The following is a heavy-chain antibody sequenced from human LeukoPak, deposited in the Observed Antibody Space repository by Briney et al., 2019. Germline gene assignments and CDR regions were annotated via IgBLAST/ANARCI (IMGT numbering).Heavy chain of an antibody. CDR1: GGSISSSSYY. V-gene: IGHV4-39*07. CDR2: IYYSGST. CDR3: ARDPRFDP. Sequence: SETLSLTCTVSGGSISSSSYYWGWIRQPPGKGLEWIGSIYYSGSTYYNPSLKSRVTISVDTSKNQFSLKLSSVTAADTAVYYCARDPRFDPWGQGTLVTVSS. J-gene: IGHJ5*02.